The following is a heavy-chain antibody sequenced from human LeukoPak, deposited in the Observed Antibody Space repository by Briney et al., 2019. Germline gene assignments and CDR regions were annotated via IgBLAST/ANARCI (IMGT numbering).Heavy chain of an antibody. CDR2: IYYSGNT. CDR3: ARHPLRGGFDH. D-gene: IGHD5-12*01. V-gene: IGHV4-59*01. Sequence: SETLSLTCTVSGGSISSYYWSWIRQPPGKGLEWIGYIYYSGNTNYNPSLKSRVTISADTSTNQFSLKLSSATAADTAVYYCARHPLRGGFDHWGLGTLVAVSS. J-gene: IGHJ4*02. CDR1: GGSISSYY.